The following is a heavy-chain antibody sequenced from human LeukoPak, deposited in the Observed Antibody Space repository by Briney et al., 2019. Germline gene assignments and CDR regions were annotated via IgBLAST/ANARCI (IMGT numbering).Heavy chain of an antibody. Sequence: EASVKVSCTASGGTFSSYAMHWVRQAPGQRLEWMGWTNAGNGNTKYSQKFQGRVTITRDTSASTAYMELSSLRSEDTAVYYCARVGRSSFDYWGQGTLVTVSS. D-gene: IGHD6-13*01. J-gene: IGHJ4*02. V-gene: IGHV1-3*01. CDR1: GGTFSSYA. CDR3: ARVGRSSFDY. CDR2: TNAGNGNT.